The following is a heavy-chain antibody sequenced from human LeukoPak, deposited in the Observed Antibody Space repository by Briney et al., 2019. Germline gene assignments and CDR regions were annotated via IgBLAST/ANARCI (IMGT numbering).Heavy chain of an antibody. V-gene: IGHV4-34*01. D-gene: IGHD3-10*01. CDR1: GFTFSNAW. J-gene: IGHJ4*02. CDR2: INHSGST. Sequence: GSLRLSCAASGFTFSNAWMSWARQAPGKGLEWIGEINHSGSTNYNPSLKSRVTISVDTSKNQFSLKLSSVTAADTAVYYCARRRFRDKSRMVRGVMDYWGQGTLVTVSS. CDR3: ARRRFRDKSRMVRGVMDY.